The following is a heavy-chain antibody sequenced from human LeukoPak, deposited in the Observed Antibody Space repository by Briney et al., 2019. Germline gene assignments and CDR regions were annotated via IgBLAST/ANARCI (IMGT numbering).Heavy chain of an antibody. Sequence: GGSLRLSCAASGFTFSSYEMNWVRQAPGKGLEWVANIKGDGSDKYYLDSLKGRFTVSRDNAKNSLYLQVYSLRADDTAVYYCARPFGSGTYYQFDLWGQGTLVTVSS. J-gene: IGHJ4*02. CDR3: ARPFGSGTYYQFDL. CDR2: IKGDGSDK. CDR1: GFTFSSYE. V-gene: IGHV3-7*04. D-gene: IGHD3-10*01.